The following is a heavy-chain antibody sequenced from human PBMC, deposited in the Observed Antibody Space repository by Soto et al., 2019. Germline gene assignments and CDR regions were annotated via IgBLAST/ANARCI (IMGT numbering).Heavy chain of an antibody. CDR2: IYYSGTT. D-gene: IGHD1-26*01. CDR3: ARREIQGPIDY. J-gene: IGHJ4*02. Sequence: TLSLTCAVSGYSISSSNWWGWIRQPPGKGLEWIGYIYYSGTTYYNPSLKSRVTMSVDTSKNQFSLKLTSVTAVDTAVYYCARREIQGPIDYWGQGALVTVSP. CDR1: GYSISSSNW. V-gene: IGHV4-28*01.